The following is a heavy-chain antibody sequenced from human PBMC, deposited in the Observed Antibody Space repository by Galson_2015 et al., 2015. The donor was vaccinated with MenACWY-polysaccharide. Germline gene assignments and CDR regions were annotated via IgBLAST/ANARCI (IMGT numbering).Heavy chain of an antibody. D-gene: IGHD7-27*01. J-gene: IGHJ4*02. V-gene: IGHV1-3*01. Sequence: SVKVSCKASGYTFKSYAIHWVRQAPGQRPEWMGWINVDKGNTKYSQRFQGRVSITRDTSASTAYMELGGLRSEDTAVYYCARGGTGSLAIDWGQGTLVTVSS. CDR3: ARGGTGSLAID. CDR2: INVDKGNT. CDR1: GYTFKSYA.